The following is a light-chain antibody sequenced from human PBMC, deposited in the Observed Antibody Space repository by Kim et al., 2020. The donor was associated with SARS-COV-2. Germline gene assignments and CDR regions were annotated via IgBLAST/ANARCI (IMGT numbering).Light chain of an antibody. Sequence: DIQMTQSPSSLSASVGDRVTIICRASQSIANYLNWYQYKPPGKAPNLLLYAASTLHTGVPSRFSGSGSGTNFTLTVSGLQPEDFATYYWQQSYTTPITFGQGTRLEIK. CDR3: QQSYTTPIT. J-gene: IGKJ5*01. CDR1: QSIANY. V-gene: IGKV1-39*01. CDR2: AAS.